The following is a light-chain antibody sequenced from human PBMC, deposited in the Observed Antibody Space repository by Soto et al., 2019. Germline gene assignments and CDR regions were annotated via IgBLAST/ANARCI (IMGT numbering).Light chain of an antibody. CDR3: QQYASYPWT. CDR2: KAS. V-gene: IGKV1-5*03. Sequence: DIQMTQSPSTLSGSVGDRVTITCRASQTISSWLAWYQQKPGKAPKLLIYKASTLKSGVPSRFSGSGSGTEFTLTISSLQPDDFATYYCQQYASYPWTFGRGTKV. CDR1: QTISSW. J-gene: IGKJ1*01.